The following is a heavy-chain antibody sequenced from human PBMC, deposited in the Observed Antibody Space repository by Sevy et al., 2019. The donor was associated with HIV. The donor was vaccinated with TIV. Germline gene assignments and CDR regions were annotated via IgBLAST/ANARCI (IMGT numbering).Heavy chain of an antibody. V-gene: IGHV4-59*01. CDR1: GGSISSYY. CDR3: ARGQYYDSSVYYYGGYYFDY. CDR2: IYYSGST. Sequence: SETLSLTCTVSGGSISSYYWSWIRQPPGKGLEWIGYIYYSGSTNYNPSLKSRVTISVDTSKNQFSLKLSSVTAADTAVYYCARGQYYDSSVYYYGGYYFDYWGQGTLVTVPS. D-gene: IGHD3-22*01. J-gene: IGHJ4*02.